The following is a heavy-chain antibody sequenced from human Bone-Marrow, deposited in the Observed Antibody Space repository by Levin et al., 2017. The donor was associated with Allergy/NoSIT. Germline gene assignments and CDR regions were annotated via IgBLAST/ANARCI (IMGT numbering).Heavy chain of an antibody. CDR2: NKNSGTT. Sequence: QTLSLTCSVSGGSISNSYWSWIRQAPGKGLEWIGYNKNSGTTKYNPSLNSRVTISADTSKNQVSLRLTSVTAADTAVYYCASLGYTISYYDYAMDVWGQGTTVTVSS. J-gene: IGHJ6*02. CDR3: ASLGYTISYYDYAMDV. CDR1: GGSISNSY. V-gene: IGHV4-59*01. D-gene: IGHD5-12*01.